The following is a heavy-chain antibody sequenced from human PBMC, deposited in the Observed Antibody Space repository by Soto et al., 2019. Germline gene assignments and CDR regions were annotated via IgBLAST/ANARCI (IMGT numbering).Heavy chain of an antibody. D-gene: IGHD1-26*01. J-gene: IGHJ3*02. CDR2: IDPSDSYT. Sequence: GESLKISCNGSGYSFTSYWISWVRQMPGKGLEWMGRIDPSDSYTNYSPSFQGHVTMTTDTSTSTAYMELRSLRSDDTAVYYCARDGSYSGSYWGAFDIWGQGTMVTVSS. CDR1: GYSFTSYW. V-gene: IGHV5-10-1*01. CDR3: ARDGSYSGSYWGAFDI.